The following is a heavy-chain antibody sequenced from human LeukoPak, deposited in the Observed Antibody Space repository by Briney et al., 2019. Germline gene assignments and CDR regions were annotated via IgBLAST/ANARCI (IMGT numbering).Heavy chain of an antibody. CDR2: ISYDGSNK. J-gene: IGHJ4*02. CDR1: GFTFSSYA. CDR3: AKDRSGSYSQGLDY. Sequence: GGSLRFSCAASGFTFSSYAMHWVRQAPGKGLEWVAVISYDGSNKYYADSVKGRFTISRDNSKNTLYLQMNSLRAEDTAVFYCAKDRSGSYSQGLDYWGQGTLVTVSS. V-gene: IGHV3-30-3*01. D-gene: IGHD1-26*01.